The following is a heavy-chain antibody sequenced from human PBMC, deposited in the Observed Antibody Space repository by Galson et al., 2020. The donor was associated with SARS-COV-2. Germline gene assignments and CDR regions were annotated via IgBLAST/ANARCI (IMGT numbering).Heavy chain of an antibody. CDR1: GITTSSYG. CDR2: IPNDGRKD. Sequence: SLKISCAASGITTSSYGKHLVRQAPGKGVEWLALIPNDGRKDYDEDSEKGRFTISRDNSKKTLYLQMDSLRTEDTAVYYCARDKLLESSLAASVTGVVMDYFGIDVWGQGTTVTVSS. CDR3: ARDKLLESSLAASVTGVVMDYFGIDV. D-gene: IGHD6-13*01. V-gene: IGHV3-30*03. J-gene: IGHJ6*02.